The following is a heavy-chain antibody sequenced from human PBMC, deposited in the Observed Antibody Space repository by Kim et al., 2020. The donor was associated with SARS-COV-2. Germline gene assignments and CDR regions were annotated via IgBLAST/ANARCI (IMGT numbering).Heavy chain of an antibody. D-gene: IGHD3-3*01. CDR2: ISYSGRT. Sequence: SETLSLTCTVSGGSISSNDYYWDWIRQPPGKGLEWIGSISYSGRTYYNPSLNSRVTISVDTNKNQISLKLSSVTAAAAGVYDGARGIFVVVIIPYYYYFMDVWGKGTAVSVSS. J-gene: IGHJ6*03. V-gene: IGHV4-39*02. CDR1: GGSISSNDYY. CDR3: ARGIFVVVIIPYYYYFMDV.